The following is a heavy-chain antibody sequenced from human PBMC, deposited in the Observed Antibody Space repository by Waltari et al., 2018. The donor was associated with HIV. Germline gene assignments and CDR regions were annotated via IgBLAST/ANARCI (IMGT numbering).Heavy chain of an antibody. CDR2: INHTGTT. CDR3: ARGNIVVLPAAIQSGWFDP. D-gene: IGHD2-2*02. V-gene: IGHV4-34*01. J-gene: IGHJ5*02. CDR1: GGTFSGYY. Sequence: QVQLQQWGARLLKPSETLSLTCAVYGGTFSGYYWSWIRQPPGKGLEWIGEINHTGTTNYNPSLKNRVTISVDTSKNQFSLKLTSVTAADTAVYFCARGNIVVLPAAIQSGWFDPWGQGTLVTVSS.